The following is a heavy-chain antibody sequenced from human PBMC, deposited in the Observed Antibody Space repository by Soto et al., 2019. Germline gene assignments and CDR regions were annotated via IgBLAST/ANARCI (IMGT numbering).Heavy chain of an antibody. V-gene: IGHV3-23*01. CDR1: GFTFSSYA. CDR2: ISGSGGST. D-gene: IGHD3-3*01. Sequence: EVQLLESGGGLVQPGGSLRLSCAASGFTFSSYAMSWVRQAPGKGLEWVSAISGSGGSTYYADSVKGRFTTSRDNSKNTLYLQMNSLRAEDTAVYYCAKDSNYDFWSGYYIGDYFDYWGQGTLVTVSS. J-gene: IGHJ4*02. CDR3: AKDSNYDFWSGYYIGDYFDY.